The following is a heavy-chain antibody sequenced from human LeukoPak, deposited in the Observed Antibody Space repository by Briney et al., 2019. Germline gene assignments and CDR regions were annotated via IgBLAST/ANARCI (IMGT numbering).Heavy chain of an antibody. J-gene: IGHJ5*01. CDR1: GFIVTTNY. D-gene: IGHD4-17*01. V-gene: IGHV3-53*01. CDR3: ARYSYGDANSDS. CDR2: IYADGNT. Sequence: GGSLRLSCAASGFIVTTNYMTWVRQAPGRGLEWVSFIYADGNTYYEDSVKGRFTISRDISKNAVYLQMNRLRAEDTAVYYCARYSYGDANSDSWGHGTLVTVSS.